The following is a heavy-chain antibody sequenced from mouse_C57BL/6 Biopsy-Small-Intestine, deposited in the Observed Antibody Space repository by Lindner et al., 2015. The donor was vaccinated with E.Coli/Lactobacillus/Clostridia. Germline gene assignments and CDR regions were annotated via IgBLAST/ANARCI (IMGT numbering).Heavy chain of an antibody. V-gene: IGHV1-18*01. D-gene: IGHD2-9*01. Sequence: VQLQESGPELVKPGASVKIPCKASGYTFADYNMDWVKQSHGKSLEWIGDINPNNGATIYNQKFKGKATLTVDQSSTTAYMELRSLTSEDTAVYYCARGAYYGYDVYFDYWGQGTTLTVSS. J-gene: IGHJ2*01. CDR3: ARGAYYGYDVYFDY. CDR2: INPNNGAT. CDR1: GYTFADYN.